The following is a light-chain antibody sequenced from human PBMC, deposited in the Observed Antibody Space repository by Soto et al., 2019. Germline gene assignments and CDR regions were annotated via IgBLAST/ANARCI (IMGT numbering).Light chain of an antibody. J-gene: IGLJ2*01. CDR1: SSDVGSYNL. CDR3: CSYAGSSTLV. V-gene: IGLV2-23*02. Sequence: QSVLTQPASVSGSPRQSITISCTGTSSDVGSYNLVSWYQQHPGKAPKLMIYEVSQRPSGVSNRFSGSKSGNPASLTISGLQAEDEADYYCCSYAGSSTLVFGGGTQLTV. CDR2: EVS.